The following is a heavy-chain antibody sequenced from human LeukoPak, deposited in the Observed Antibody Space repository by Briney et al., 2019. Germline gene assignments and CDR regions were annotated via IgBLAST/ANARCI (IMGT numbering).Heavy chain of an antibody. CDR2: IYYSGST. CDR3: ARTIAVAGTNYFDY. V-gene: IGHV4-59*01. CDR1: GGSISSYY. J-gene: IGHJ4*02. Sequence: KTSETLSLTCTVSGGSISSYYWSWIRQPPGKGLEWIGYIYYSGSTNYNPSLKSRVTISVDTSKNQFSLKLSSVTAADTAVYYCARTIAVAGTNYFDYWGQGTLVAVSS. D-gene: IGHD6-19*01.